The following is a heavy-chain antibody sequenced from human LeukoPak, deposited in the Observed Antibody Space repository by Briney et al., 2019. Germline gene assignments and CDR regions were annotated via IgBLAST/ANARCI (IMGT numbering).Heavy chain of an antibody. J-gene: IGHJ6*04. Sequence: SVKASCKASGGTFSSYAISWVRQAPGQGLEWMGGIIPIFGTANYAQKFQGRVTITADESTSTAYMELSSLRSEDTAVYYCARPLQPVPRGSSGYDLSGMDVWGKGTTVTVSS. CDR1: GGTFSSYA. D-gene: IGHD5-12*01. V-gene: IGHV1-69*01. CDR3: ARPLQPVPRGSSGYDLSGMDV. CDR2: IIPIFGTA.